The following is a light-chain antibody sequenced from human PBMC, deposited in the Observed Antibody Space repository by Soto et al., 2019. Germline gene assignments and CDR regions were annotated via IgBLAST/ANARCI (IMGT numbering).Light chain of an antibody. CDR1: QSVSSN. CDR2: GAS. J-gene: IGKJ5*01. V-gene: IGKV3D-15*01. CDR3: QQYNNWPAIT. Sequence: EIVMTQSPATLSVSPGERATLSCRASQSVSSNLAWYQQKPGQAPRLLIYGASTRATGIPARFSGSGSGTECTLTISSLQPEDLSVYYCQQYNNWPAITFGQGTRLEIK.